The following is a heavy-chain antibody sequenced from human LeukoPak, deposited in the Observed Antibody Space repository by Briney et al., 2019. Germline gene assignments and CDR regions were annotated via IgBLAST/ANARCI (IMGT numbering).Heavy chain of an antibody. J-gene: IGHJ5*01. CDR2: ITHSGST. CDR1: GGSFSGYY. D-gene: IGHD4-23*01. CDR3: ARGHSDGNSEWFDS. V-gene: IGHV4-34*01. Sequence: SETLSLTCAVYGGSFSGYYWSWVRQPPGKGLEWVGKITHSGSTNYNPSLKSRVAISVDTSKHQFSLKLSSVTAADTSVHYCARGHSDGNSEWFDSWGQGTLVTVSS.